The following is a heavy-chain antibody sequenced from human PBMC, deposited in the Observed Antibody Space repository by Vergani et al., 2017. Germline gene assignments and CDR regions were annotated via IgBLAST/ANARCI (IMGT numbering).Heavy chain of an antibody. CDR1: CGSISSYY. J-gene: IGHJ6*02. CDR3: AREKAVADDYYYYGMDV. V-gene: IGHV4-59*01. Sequence: QVQLQESGPGLVKPSETLSLPCTVSCGSISSYYWSWIRQPPGKGLEWIWYIYYSWSTNYNPSLNSRVTISVDTSKNQFSLKLSSVTAADTAVYYCAREKAVADDYYYYGMDVWGQGTTVTVSS. CDR2: IYYSWST. D-gene: IGHD6-19*01.